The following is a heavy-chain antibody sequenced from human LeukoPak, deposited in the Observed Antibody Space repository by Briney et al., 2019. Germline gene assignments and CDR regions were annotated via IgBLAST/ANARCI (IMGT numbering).Heavy chain of an antibody. CDR3: ARGPLRAYSGSHFGY. CDR1: GFTFSSYW. CDR2: IKQDGSEK. D-gene: IGHD1-26*01. Sequence: GGSLRLSCAASGFTFSSYWMSWVRQAPGKGLEWVANIKQDGSEKYYVDSVKGRFTISRDNAKNSLYLQMNSLRAEDTAVYYCARGPLRAYSGSHFGYWGQGTLVTVSS. J-gene: IGHJ4*02. V-gene: IGHV3-7*01.